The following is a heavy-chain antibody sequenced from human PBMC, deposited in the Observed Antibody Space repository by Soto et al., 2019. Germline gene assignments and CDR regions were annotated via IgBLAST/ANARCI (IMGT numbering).Heavy chain of an antibody. Sequence: ASVKVSCKTSGYTFTDYDINWVRQAPGQGLEWMGWVSPDSGNAGYAQQFQGRVSMTSDTSTSTVYMELTSLRSEDTAVYYCASLYGGTDRVDYWGQGTLVTVSS. J-gene: IGHJ4*02. D-gene: IGHD4-17*01. CDR3: ASLYGGTDRVDY. V-gene: IGHV1-8*01. CDR2: VSPDSGNA. CDR1: GYTFTDYD.